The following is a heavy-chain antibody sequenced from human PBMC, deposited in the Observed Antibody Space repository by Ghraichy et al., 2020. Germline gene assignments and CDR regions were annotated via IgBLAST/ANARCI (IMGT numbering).Heavy chain of an antibody. Sequence: SQTLSLTCTVSGGSVSSGSDYWSWIRQPPGKGLEWIGYIYYSGSTNYNPSLKSRVTISVDTSKNQFSLKLSSVTAADTAVYYCARRLYGAKGQGYYFDYWGQGTLVTVSS. CDR2: IYYSGST. CDR3: ARRLYGAKGQGYYFDY. CDR1: GGSVSSGSDY. V-gene: IGHV4-61*01. D-gene: IGHD4-23*01. J-gene: IGHJ4*02.